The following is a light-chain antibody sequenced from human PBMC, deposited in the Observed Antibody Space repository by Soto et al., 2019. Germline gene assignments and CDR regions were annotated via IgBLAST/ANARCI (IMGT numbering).Light chain of an antibody. CDR3: AAWDDSLSGVV. CDR1: SSNIGSNY. V-gene: IGLV1-47*01. CDR2: RNN. J-gene: IGLJ2*01. Sequence: QSVLTQPPSASGTPGQRVTISCSGSSSNIGSNYVYWYQQLPGTAPKLLIYRNNQRPSEVPDRFSGSKSGTSASLAISGLRSEDEADYYWAAWDDSLSGVVFGGGTKLTVL.